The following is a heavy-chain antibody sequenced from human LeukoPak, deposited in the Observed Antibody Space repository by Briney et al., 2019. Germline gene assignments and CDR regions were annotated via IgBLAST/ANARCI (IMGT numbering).Heavy chain of an antibody. J-gene: IGHJ3*02. D-gene: IGHD3-22*01. Sequence: PSETLSLTCTVSGGSMKSESYYWGWIRQPPGKGLEWIGSIHHSGSATYNPSLKSRVTISVDTSRNQFFLRLRSVTAADTAAYFCARGPYSYDSSGAFDIWGQGTMVTVSS. CDR3: ARGPYSYDSSGAFDI. V-gene: IGHV4-39*07. CDR1: GGSMKSESYY. CDR2: IHHSGSA.